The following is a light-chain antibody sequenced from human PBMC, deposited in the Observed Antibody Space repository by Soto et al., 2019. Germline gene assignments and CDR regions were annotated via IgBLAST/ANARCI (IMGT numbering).Light chain of an antibody. CDR1: SSNIGAGYD. CDR2: GNS. J-gene: IGLJ1*01. CDR3: QSFDSSRFYV. Sequence: QSVLTQPPSVSGAPGQTITISCTGSSSNIGAGYDVHWYQQLPGRAPKLLIYGNSNRPSGVPDRFSGSKSGTSASLAITGLQAEDEADYYCQSFDSSRFYVFGTGTKLTVL. V-gene: IGLV1-40*01.